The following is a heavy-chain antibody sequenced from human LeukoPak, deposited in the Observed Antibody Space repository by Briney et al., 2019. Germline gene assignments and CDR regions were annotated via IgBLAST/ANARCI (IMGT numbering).Heavy chain of an antibody. Sequence: TGGSLRLSCAASGFTFSDYYMSWIRQAPGKGLEWVSYISSSGSTIYYADSVKGRFTISRDNAKNSLYLQMNSLRAEDTAVYYCAARDIQLWFGPNWFDPWGQGTLVTVSS. D-gene: IGHD5-18*01. V-gene: IGHV3-11*01. CDR2: ISSSGSTI. J-gene: IGHJ5*02. CDR3: AARDIQLWFGPNWFDP. CDR1: GFTFSDYY.